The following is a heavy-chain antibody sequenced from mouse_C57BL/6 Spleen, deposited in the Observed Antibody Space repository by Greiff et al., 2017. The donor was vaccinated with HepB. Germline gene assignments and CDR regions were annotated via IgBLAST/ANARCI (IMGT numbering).Heavy chain of an antibody. CDR1: GFTFSSYG. V-gene: IGHV5-6*01. CDR3: ARDRAAQALDY. CDR2: ISSGGSYT. Sequence: EVKLVESGGDLVKPGGSLKLSCAASGFTFSSYGMSWVRQTPDKRLEWVATISSGGSYTYYPDSVKGRFTISRDNAKNTQYLQMSSLKSEDTAMYYCARDRAAQALDYWGQGTTLTVSS. J-gene: IGHJ2*01. D-gene: IGHD3-2*02.